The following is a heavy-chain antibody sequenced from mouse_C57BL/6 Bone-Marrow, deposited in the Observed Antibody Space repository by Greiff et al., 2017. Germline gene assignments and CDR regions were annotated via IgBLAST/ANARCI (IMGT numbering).Heavy chain of an antibody. D-gene: IGHD1-1*01. Sequence: EVQLQQSGAELVRPGASVKLSCAASGFNIKDDYMHWVKQRPEQGLEWIGWIGPENGDTEYASKVQGKATITADTASNTASLQLSSLTSEDTALYCCTAGDYGSSYGYWGRGTTLT. CDR1: GFNIKDDY. CDR3: TAGDYGSSYGY. J-gene: IGHJ2*01. CDR2: IGPENGDT. V-gene: IGHV14-4*01.